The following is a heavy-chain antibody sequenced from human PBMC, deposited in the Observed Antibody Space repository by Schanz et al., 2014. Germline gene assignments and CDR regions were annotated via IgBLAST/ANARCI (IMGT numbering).Heavy chain of an antibody. D-gene: IGHD1-26*01. V-gene: IGHV4-31*03. CDR1: GDSISSAY. Sequence: QVQLQESGPGLVEPSQTLSLTCTVSGDSISSAYWSWLRQHPGKGLEWIGFIYYRGNTYYNPSLKRRVSISLDPSKTQFFLNLSTLTAADTAVYYCARVPEPGWFDPWGQGTLVTVSS. CDR2: IYYRGNT. J-gene: IGHJ5*02. CDR3: ARVPEPGWFDP.